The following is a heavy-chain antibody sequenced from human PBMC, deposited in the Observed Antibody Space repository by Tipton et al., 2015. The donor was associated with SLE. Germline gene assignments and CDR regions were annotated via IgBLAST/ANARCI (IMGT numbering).Heavy chain of an antibody. CDR1: GFTFSNFA. Sequence: GSLRLSCAASGFTFSNFAVSWVRQAPGKGLEWVAAISRSGDAAYYADPVKGRFTISRDNPKNSLFLQMNSLRVEDTAVYYCARRPPGSSHFDYWGQGTLVTVSS. D-gene: IGHD6-6*01. CDR3: ARRPPGSSHFDY. V-gene: IGHV3-23*01. CDR2: ISRSGDAA. J-gene: IGHJ4*02.